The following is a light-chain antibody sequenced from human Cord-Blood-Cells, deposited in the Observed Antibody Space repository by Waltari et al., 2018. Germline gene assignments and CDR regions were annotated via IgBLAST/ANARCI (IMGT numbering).Light chain of an antibody. CDR2: LNSAGSH. CDR3: QTWGTGIRV. Sequence: QLVLTQSPSASASLGASVKLTCTLSSGHSSYAIAWHQQQPAKGPRYLMKLNSAGSHSKGDGIPDRFSGSSSGAERYLTISSLQSEDEADYYCQTWGTGIRVFGGGTKLTVL. CDR1: SGHSSYA. V-gene: IGLV4-69*01. J-gene: IGLJ2*01.